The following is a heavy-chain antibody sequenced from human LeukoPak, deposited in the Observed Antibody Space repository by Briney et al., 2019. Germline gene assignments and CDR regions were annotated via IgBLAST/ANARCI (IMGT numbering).Heavy chain of an antibody. CDR1: GGSLSSSSYY. CDR3: ARQRLAVAGTWYFDL. CDR2: IDYIGST. D-gene: IGHD6-19*01. Sequence: SETLSLTCTVSGGSLSSSSYYWGWIRQPPGKGRGWIGSIDYIGSTYYNPSLKSRVTISVGTSKNQFSLKLSSVTAADPAVYYCARQRLAVAGTWYFDLWGRGTLVTVSS. J-gene: IGHJ2*01. V-gene: IGHV4-39*01.